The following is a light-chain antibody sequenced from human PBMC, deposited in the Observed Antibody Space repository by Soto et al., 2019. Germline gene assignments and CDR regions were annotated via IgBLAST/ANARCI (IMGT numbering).Light chain of an antibody. V-gene: IGKV1-5*03. CDR1: QTISSW. CDR2: KAS. CDR3: PLYGSPPRT. J-gene: IGKJ1*01. Sequence: VTQTPDTLSGSVGDRVTITCRASQTISSWLAWYQQKPGKAPKLLIYKASTLKSGVPSRFSGSGSGTEFTLTISRLEPEDFALYYCPLYGSPPRTSGHGTKVDIK.